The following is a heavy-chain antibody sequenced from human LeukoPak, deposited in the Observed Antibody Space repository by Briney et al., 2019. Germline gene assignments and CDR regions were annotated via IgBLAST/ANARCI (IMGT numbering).Heavy chain of an antibody. V-gene: IGHV3-23*01. Sequence: GGSLRLSCAASGFTFSNYAMTWVRQAPGKGLEWVSAISASGGSTYYADSVKGRFTISRDNSKDTLYLQMNSLRAEDTALYYCAKGPTRQGYCSTTSCRDYYFDYWGQRTLVTVSS. CDR1: GFTFSNYA. D-gene: IGHD2-2*01. J-gene: IGHJ4*02. CDR3: AKGPTRQGYCSTTSCRDYYFDY. CDR2: ISASGGST.